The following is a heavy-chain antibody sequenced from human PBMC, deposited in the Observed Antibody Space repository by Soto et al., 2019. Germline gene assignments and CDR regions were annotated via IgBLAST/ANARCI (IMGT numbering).Heavy chain of an antibody. D-gene: IGHD6-13*01. CDR3: ARDKGSSSWYGYYYDGMDV. CDR1: GFTFSSYA. CDR2: ISYDGSNK. Sequence: QVQLVESGGGVVQPGRSLRLSCAASGFTFSSYAMHCVRQAPGKGLEWVAVISYDGSNKYYADSVKGRFTISRDNSKNTLYLQMNSLRAEDTAVYYCARDKGSSSWYGYYYDGMDVWGQGTTVTVYS. J-gene: IGHJ6*02. V-gene: IGHV3-30-3*01.